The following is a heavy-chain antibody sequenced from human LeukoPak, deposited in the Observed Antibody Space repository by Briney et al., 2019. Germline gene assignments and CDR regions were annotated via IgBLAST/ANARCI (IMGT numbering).Heavy chain of an antibody. CDR2: ISSSSSYI. D-gene: IGHD1-7*01. CDR3: ARAGLYNWNYEGTAYFDY. J-gene: IGHJ4*02. Sequence: GGSLRLSCAASGFTFSSYSMNWVRQAPGKGLEWVSSISSSSSYIYYADSVKGRFTISRDNAKNSLYLQMNSLRAEDTALYYCARAGLYNWNYEGTAYFDYWGQGTLVTVSS. CDR1: GFTFSSYS. V-gene: IGHV3-21*04.